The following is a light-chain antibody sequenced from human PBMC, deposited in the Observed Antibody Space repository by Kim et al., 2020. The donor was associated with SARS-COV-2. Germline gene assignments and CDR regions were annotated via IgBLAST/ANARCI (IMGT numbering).Light chain of an antibody. CDR3: QSFDSSNQV. CDR1: SGGIASNS. Sequence: GKTGTDSGPRGSGGIASNSVQWYQRRPGSAPTTVIYEDNQRPSGVPDRFSGAIDSSSNSASLTISGLKTEDEADYYCQSFDSSNQVFGGGTQLTVL. J-gene: IGLJ2*01. V-gene: IGLV6-57*03. CDR2: EDN.